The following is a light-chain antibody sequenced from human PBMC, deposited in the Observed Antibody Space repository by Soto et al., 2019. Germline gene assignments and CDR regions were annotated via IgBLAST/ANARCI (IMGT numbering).Light chain of an antibody. J-gene: IGLJ1*01. CDR3: SSYTSSSLGV. CDR1: SGDVGGYNY. Sequence: TQPASLSASPGQSISIFCTGTSGDVGGYNYVSWYQQHPGKAPKLMIYDVSNRPSGVSNRFSGSKSGNTASLTISGLQAEDEADYYCSSYTSSSLGVFGTGTKVTVL. CDR2: DVS. V-gene: IGLV2-14*01.